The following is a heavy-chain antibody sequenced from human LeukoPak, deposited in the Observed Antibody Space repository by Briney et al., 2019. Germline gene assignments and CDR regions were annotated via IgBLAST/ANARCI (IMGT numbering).Heavy chain of an antibody. J-gene: IGHJ6*03. Sequence: ASVKVSCKASGYTFTGYYMHWVRQAPGQGLEWMGWINPNSGGTNYAQKFQGRVTMTRDTSISTAYMELSRLRSDDTAVYYCARDVAGYSSSWYWYYYYYMDVWGKGTTVTVSS. V-gene: IGHV1-2*02. CDR3: ARDVAGYSSSWYWYYYYYMDV. CDR2: INPNSGGT. D-gene: IGHD6-13*01. CDR1: GYTFTGYY.